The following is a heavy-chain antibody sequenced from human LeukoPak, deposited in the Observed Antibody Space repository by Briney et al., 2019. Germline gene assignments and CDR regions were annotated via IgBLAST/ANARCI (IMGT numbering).Heavy chain of an antibody. D-gene: IGHD1-26*01. CDR3: AGGRSNYYGMDV. V-gene: IGHV4-59*01. J-gene: IGHJ6*02. CDR2: IYYNGNT. CDR1: DGSINSYY. Sequence: SETLSLTCSVSDGSINSYYWSWIRRPPGKGLEWIGYIYYNGNTNYSPSLKSRVTMSVDTSKNLFSLKVSSVTAADTAVYYCAGGRSNYYGMDVWGQGTTVTVSS.